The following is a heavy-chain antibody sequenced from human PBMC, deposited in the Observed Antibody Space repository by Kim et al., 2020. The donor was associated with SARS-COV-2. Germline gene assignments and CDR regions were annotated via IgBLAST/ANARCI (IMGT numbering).Heavy chain of an antibody. J-gene: IGHJ2*01. CDR3: TRQGGSGWFTSAWYFDL. CDR1: GYTFTSHW. CDR2: IYPDDSDT. V-gene: IGHV5-51*01. Sequence: GESLKISCQGSGYTFTSHWIVWVRQMPGKGLEWMGIIYPDDSDTKYSPSFQGHVTMSADKSVNTAYLQWNSLKDSDTAIYYCTRQGGSGWFTSAWYFDLWGRGTLVTVSS. D-gene: IGHD6-19*01.